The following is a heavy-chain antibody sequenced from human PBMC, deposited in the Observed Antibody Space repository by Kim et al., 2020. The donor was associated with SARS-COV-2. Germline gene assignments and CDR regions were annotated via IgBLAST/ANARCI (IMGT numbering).Heavy chain of an antibody. V-gene: IGHV4-59*01. CDR3: ARAGSGYSYGYHWFDP. CDR1: GGSISSYY. CDR2: IYYSGST. Sequence: SETLSLTCTVSGGSISSYYWSWIRQPPGKGLEWIGYIYYSGSTNYNPSLKSRVTISVDTSKNQFSLKLSSVTAADTAVYYCARAGSGYSYGYHWFDPWG. D-gene: IGHD5-18*01. J-gene: IGHJ5*02.